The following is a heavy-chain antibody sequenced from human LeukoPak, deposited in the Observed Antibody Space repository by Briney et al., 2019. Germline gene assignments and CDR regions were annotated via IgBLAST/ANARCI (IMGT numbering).Heavy chain of an antibody. V-gene: IGHV3-66*01. CDR2: IYTAGST. J-gene: IGHJ4*02. Sequence: GGSLRLSCAASGFTVSNNYMSWVRQAPGKGLQWASIIYTAGSTYYADSVKGRFTISRDNSKNTLHLQMNSLRAEDTAVYYCARGSRYFGSGSFSVPIDYWGQGTLVTVSS. CDR1: GFTVSNNY. CDR3: ARGSRYFGSGSFSVPIDY. D-gene: IGHD3-10*01.